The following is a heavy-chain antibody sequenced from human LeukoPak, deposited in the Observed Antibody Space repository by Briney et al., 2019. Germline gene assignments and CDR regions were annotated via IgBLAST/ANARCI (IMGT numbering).Heavy chain of an antibody. CDR3: AKAVRFGELFNY. V-gene: IGHV3-21*04. CDR2: ISSSSSYI. Sequence: PGGSLRLSCAASGFTFSSYSMNWVRQAPGKGLEWVSSISSSSSYIYYADSVKGRFTISRDNAKNSLYLQMNSLRAEDTAVYYCAKAVRFGELFNYWGQGTLVTVSS. D-gene: IGHD3-10*01. J-gene: IGHJ4*02. CDR1: GFTFSSYS.